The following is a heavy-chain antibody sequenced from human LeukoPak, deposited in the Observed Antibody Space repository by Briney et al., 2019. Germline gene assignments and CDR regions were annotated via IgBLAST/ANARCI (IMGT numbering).Heavy chain of an antibody. Sequence: GGSLRLSCAASGFTFSSYAMYWVRQAPGKGLEWVSGIFGSGGSTHYADSVKGRFTISRDSSKNTVYLQMNSLRAEDTAVYYCAKTTTGYSSGRFPGWPVDYWGQGTLVTVSS. CDR1: GFTFSSYA. D-gene: IGHD6-19*01. CDR2: IFGSGGST. CDR3: AKTTTGYSSGRFPGWPVDY. J-gene: IGHJ4*02. V-gene: IGHV3-23*01.